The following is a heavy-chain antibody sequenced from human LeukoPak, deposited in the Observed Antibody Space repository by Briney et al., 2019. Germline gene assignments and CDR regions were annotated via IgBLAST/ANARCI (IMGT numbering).Heavy chain of an antibody. V-gene: IGHV1-18*01. J-gene: IGHJ6*03. CDR2: ISAYNGNT. D-gene: IGHD3-3*01. CDR3: ARATDLVLRFLEWLPGQYYMDV. CDR1: GYTFTSYG. Sequence: ASVKVSCKASGYTFTSYGISWVRQPPGQGIEWMGWISAYNGNTNYAQKLQGRVTMTTDTSTSTAYMELRSLRSDDTAVYYCARATDLVLRFLEWLPGQYYMDVWGKGTTVTVSS.